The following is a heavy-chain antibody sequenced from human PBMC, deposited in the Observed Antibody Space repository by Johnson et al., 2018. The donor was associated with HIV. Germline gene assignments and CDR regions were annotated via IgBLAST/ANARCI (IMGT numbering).Heavy chain of an antibody. V-gene: IGHV3-30*03. Sequence: QVQLVESGGGVVQPGGSLRLSCAASRLTFSNYGMHWVRQSPGRGLEWVAVILNDGTNQFYADSVKGRFTISRDNYKNTLYLQMNSLRAEDTAVYYCARGYCGGDCFSWSALSGPFDIWGQGTMVTVSS. CDR3: ARGYCGGDCFSWSALSGPFDI. D-gene: IGHD2-21*01. CDR2: ILNDGTNQ. J-gene: IGHJ3*02. CDR1: RLTFSNYG.